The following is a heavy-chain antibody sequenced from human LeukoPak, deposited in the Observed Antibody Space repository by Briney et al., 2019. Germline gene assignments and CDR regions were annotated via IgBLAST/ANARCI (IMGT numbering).Heavy chain of an antibody. CDR2: INHSGSI. CDR3: ARMLSIGYFDY. J-gene: IGHJ4*02. CDR1: GGSFSGYY. V-gene: IGHV4-34*01. Sequence: SETLSLTCAVYGGSFSGYYWSWIRQPPGKGLEWIGEINHSGSINYNPSLKSRVTISVDTSKNQFSLKLSSVTAADTAVYYCARMLSIGYFDYWGQGTLVTVSS. D-gene: IGHD1-26*01.